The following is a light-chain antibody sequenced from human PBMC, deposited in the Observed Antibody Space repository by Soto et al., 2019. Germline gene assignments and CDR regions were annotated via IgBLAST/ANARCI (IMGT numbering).Light chain of an antibody. Sequence: EIVMTQSPDTLSVSPGDTATHSCRSSQNIHINLAWYQQKPGQAPTLLIYGVTARAPGVPARFSGSGYGTDFTLTIRSVQSGDFGVFYCQQYEGWPRTFGLGTKVEIQ. CDR1: QNIHIN. CDR3: QQYEGWPRT. J-gene: IGKJ2*01. V-gene: IGKV3-15*01. CDR2: GVT.